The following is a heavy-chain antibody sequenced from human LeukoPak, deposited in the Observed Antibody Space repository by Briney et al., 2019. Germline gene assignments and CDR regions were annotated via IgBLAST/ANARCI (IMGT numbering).Heavy chain of an antibody. J-gene: IGHJ4*02. CDR3: ARGPYDSSGYYFGDFDY. V-gene: IGHV1-69*13. CDR2: IIPIFGTA. Sequence: ASVKVSCTASGGTFSSYAISWVRQAPGQGLEWMGGIIPIFGTANYAQKFQGRVTITADESTSTAYMELSSLRSEDTAVYYCARGPYDSSGYYFGDFDYWGQGTLVTVSS. CDR1: GGTFSSYA. D-gene: IGHD3-22*01.